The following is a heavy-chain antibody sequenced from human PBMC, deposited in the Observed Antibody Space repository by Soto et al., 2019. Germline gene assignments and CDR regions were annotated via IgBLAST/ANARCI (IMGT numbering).Heavy chain of an antibody. J-gene: IGHJ6*02. D-gene: IGHD5-12*01. CDR3: VRVRGWGDGYISGMDV. Sequence: EVQLVESGGGLVQPGGSLRLSCAASGFTFSSYWMSWVRQAPGKGLEWVANIKQDGSEKYYVDSVKGRFTISRDNAKNSLYLQMNSLRAEDTAVYYCVRVRGWGDGYISGMDVWGQGTTVTVSS. CDR1: GFTFSSYW. CDR2: IKQDGSEK. V-gene: IGHV3-7*01.